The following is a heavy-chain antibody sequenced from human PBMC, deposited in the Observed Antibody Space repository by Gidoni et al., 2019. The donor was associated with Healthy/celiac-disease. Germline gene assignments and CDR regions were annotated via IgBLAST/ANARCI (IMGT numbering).Heavy chain of an antibody. CDR1: GFTFSSYG. CDR3: AKDLITVTSGPYYYYGMDV. Sequence: QVQLVESGGGVVQPGRSLRLSCAASGFTFSSYGMHWVRPAPGKGLEWVAVISYDGSNKYYADSVKGRFTISRDNSKNTLYLQMNSLRAEDTAVYYCAKDLITVTSGPYYYYGMDVWGQGTTVTVSS. V-gene: IGHV3-30*18. D-gene: IGHD4-17*01. J-gene: IGHJ6*02. CDR2: ISYDGSNK.